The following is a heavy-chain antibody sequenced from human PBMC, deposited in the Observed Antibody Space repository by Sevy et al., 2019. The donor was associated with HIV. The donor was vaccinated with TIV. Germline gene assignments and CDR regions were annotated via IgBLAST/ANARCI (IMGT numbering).Heavy chain of an antibody. CDR2: LSFGCGEI. CDR1: GFTFSKYS. J-gene: IGHJ4*02. Sequence: GGSLRLSCAASGFTFSKYSMSWVSQPPGKGLEWVSTLSFGCGEINYADSVKGPFTISRDNSKSSVYLQMNNLRPGDTAVYYCAREGCTKPHDYWGQGTLVTVSS. CDR3: AREGCTKPHDY. V-gene: IGHV3-23*01. D-gene: IGHD2-8*01.